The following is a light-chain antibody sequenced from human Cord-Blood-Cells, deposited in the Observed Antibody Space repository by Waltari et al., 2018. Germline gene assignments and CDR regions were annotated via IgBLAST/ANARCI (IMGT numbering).Light chain of an antibody. J-gene: IGLJ3*02. CDR2: DVS. CDR1: SSDVGGYKY. Sequence: QSALTQPAAVSGSPGQSITISCTGTSSDVGGYKYVSSYQQHPRKAPKLMIYDVSKRPSGVSNRFSGSKSGNTASLTISGLQAEDETDYYCSSNTSSSTFNWVFGGGTKLTVL. CDR3: SSNTSSSTFNWV. V-gene: IGLV2-14*01.